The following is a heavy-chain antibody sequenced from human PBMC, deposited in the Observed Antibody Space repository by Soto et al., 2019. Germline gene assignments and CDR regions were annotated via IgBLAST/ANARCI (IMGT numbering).Heavy chain of an antibody. V-gene: IGHV3-49*03. CDR2: IRSKAYGGTT. D-gene: IGHD5-12*01. CDR3: TRDLIWVNIVATIMEVYDY. J-gene: IGHJ4*02. Sequence: SLRLSCTASGFTFGDYAMSWFRQAPGKGLEWVGFIRSKAYGGTTEYAASVKGRFTISRDDSKSIAYLQMNSLKTEDTAVYYCTRDLIWVNIVATIMEVYDYWGQGTLVTVSS. CDR1: GFTFGDYA.